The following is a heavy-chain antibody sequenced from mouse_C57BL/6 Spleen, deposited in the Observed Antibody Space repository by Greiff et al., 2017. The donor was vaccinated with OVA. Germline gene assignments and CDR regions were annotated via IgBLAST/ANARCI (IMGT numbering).Heavy chain of an antibody. D-gene: IGHD1-1*01. CDR3: ARGNGRGDGNIDY. CDR1: GYTFTSYW. V-gene: IGHV1-61*01. Sequence: QVQLQQPGAELVRPGSSVKLSCKASGYTFTSYWMDWVKQRPGQGLEWIGNIYPSDSETHYNQKFKDKATLTVDKSSSTAYMQLSSLTSEDSAVYYCARGNGRGDGNIDYWGQGTTVTVSS. CDR2: IYPSDSET. J-gene: IGHJ4*01.